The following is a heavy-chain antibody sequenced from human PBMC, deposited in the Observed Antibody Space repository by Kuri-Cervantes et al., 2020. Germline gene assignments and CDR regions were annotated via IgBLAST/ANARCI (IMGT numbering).Heavy chain of an antibody. CDR3: ATYSSSWYPFGGLSP. D-gene: IGHD6-13*01. V-gene: IGHV4-61*02. J-gene: IGHJ5*02. Sequence: SCTVSGGSISSGSYYWSWIRQPAGKGLEWIGRIYTSGSTNYNPSLKSRVTISVDTSKNQFSLKLSSVTAADTAVYYCATYSSSWYPFGGLSPWGQGTLVTVSS. CDR2: IYTSGST. CDR1: GGSISSGSYY.